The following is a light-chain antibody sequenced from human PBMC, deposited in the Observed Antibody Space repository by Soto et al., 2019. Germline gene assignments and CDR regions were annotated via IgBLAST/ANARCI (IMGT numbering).Light chain of an antibody. Sequence: QSVLTQPPSASGTPGQRVTLSCSGSSSNIGRNDVYWYQQFPGTAPKLLIHTNNNRPSGVPDRFSGSKSGTSASLAISGLQSEDEADYYCAAWDDNLRGHWVFGGGTKLTVL. CDR1: SSNIGRND. CDR2: TNN. V-gene: IGLV1-47*02. CDR3: AAWDDNLRGHWV. J-gene: IGLJ3*02.